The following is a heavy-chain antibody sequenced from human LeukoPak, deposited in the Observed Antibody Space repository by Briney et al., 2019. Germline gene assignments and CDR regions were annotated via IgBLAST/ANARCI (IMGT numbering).Heavy chain of an antibody. CDR2: IYHSGST. Sequence: PSETLSLTCTVSGGSISSGGYYWSWIRQPPGKGLEWIGYIYHSGSTYYNPSLKSRVTISVDRSKNQFSLKLSSVTAADTAVYYCARRQILYYYMDVWGKGTTVTVSS. V-gene: IGHV4-30-2*01. CDR3: ARRQILYYYMDV. CDR1: GGSISSGGYY. D-gene: IGHD3-3*01. J-gene: IGHJ6*03.